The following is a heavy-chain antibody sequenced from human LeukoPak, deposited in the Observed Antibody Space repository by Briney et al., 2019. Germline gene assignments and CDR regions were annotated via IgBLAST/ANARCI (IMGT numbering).Heavy chain of an antibody. J-gene: IGHJ4*02. CDR1: GFTFSSYE. D-gene: IGHD2-15*01. CDR2: SSSSGSTK. Sequence: GGSLRLSCAASGFTFSSYEMNWVRQAPGKGLEWVSHSSSSGSTKYYADSVKGRFTISRDNAKNSLYLQMNSLRAEDTAVYYCAGLCSGGSCSHIDYWGQGTLVTVSS. V-gene: IGHV3-48*03. CDR3: AGLCSGGSCSHIDY.